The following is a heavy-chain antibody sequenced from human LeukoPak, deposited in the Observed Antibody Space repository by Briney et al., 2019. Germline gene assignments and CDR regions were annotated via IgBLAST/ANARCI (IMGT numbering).Heavy chain of an antibody. CDR3: ARERTDTSMDY. D-gene: IGHD5-18*01. CDR2: IYTSGST. J-gene: IGHJ4*02. V-gene: IGHV4-61*02. Sequence: SQTLSLTCTVSGGSISSGSYYWTWIRQPAGKGLEWIGRIYTSGSTNHNPSLKSRVTISLDTSKNQFSLKLISVTAADTAVYFCARERTDTSMDYWGQGTLVSVSS. CDR1: GGSISSGSYY.